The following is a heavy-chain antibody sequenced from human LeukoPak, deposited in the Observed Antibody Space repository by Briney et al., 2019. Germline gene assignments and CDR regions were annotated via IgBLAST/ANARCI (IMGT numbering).Heavy chain of an antibody. CDR1: GYSSTSYW. J-gene: IGHJ3*02. CDR3: ASTIVGATRVEGAFDI. Sequence: GESLKISCKGSGYSSTSYWIGWVRQMPGKGLEWMGIIYPGDSDTRYSPSFQGQVTISADKSISTAYLQWSSLKASDTAMYYCASTIVGATRVEGAFDIWGQGTMVTVSS. CDR2: IYPGDSDT. V-gene: IGHV5-51*01. D-gene: IGHD1-26*01.